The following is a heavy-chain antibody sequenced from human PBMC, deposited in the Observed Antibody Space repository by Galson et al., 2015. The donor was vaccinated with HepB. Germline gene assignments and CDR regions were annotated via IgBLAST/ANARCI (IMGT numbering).Heavy chain of an antibody. CDR2: FDPVEGET. D-gene: IGHD3-22*01. Sequence: SVKVSCKVSGSTVNDLSIHWVRQAPGKGLEWMGGFDPVEGETVYAQRLQGRVTMTEDTSTNTAYMELRNLRSEDTAVYYCETVNFFDSSTLMGDWGQGSLVIVSS. V-gene: IGHV1-24*01. CDR1: GSTVNDLS. J-gene: IGHJ4*02. CDR3: ETVNFFDSSTLMGD.